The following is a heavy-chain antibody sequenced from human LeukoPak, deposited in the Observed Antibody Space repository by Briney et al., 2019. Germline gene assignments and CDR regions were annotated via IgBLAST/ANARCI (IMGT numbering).Heavy chain of an antibody. CDR2: INPSGGSS. D-gene: IGHD3-22*01. CDR1: GYSLTTYY. V-gene: IGHV1-46*01. CDR3: ARGLRSSGYGY. Sequence: ASVKVSCKASGYSLTTYYMHWVRQAPGQGLEWMGLINPSGGSSTYAQNFQGRVTVTRDMATSTVYMDLSSLRSEDTAVYYCARGLRSSGYGYWGQGTLVTVSS. J-gene: IGHJ4*02.